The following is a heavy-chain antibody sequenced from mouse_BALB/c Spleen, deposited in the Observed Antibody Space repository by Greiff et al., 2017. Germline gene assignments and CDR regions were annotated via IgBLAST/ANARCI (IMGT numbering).Heavy chain of an antibody. Sequence: VKLQESGAELARPGASVKLSCKASGYTFTSYWMQWVKQRPGQGLEWIGAIYPGDGDTRYTQKFKGKATLTADKSSSTAYMQLSSLASEDSAVYYCAREENYYGSSYAMDYWGQGTSVTVSS. V-gene: IGHV1-87*01. D-gene: IGHD1-1*01. CDR3: AREENYYGSSYAMDY. CDR1: GYTFTSYW. J-gene: IGHJ4*01. CDR2: IYPGDGDT.